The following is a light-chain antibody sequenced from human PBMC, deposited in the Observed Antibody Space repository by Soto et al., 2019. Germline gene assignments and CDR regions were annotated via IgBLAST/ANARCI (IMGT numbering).Light chain of an antibody. CDR1: QSVTSNY. CDR3: QQYGTSPST. CDR2: NAS. J-gene: IGKJ4*01. V-gene: IGKV3-20*01. Sequence: EIVLTQSPGPLSLSPGERATLSCRASQSVTSNYLAWYQQKPGQAPRLLIYNASNRATGIPDRFSGSGSGTDFTLTISRLEPEDFAVYYCQQYGTSPSTFGGGTKVEIK.